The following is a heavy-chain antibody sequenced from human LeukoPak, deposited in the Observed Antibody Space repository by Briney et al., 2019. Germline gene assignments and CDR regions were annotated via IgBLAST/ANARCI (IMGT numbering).Heavy chain of an antibody. Sequence: SETLSLTCTVSGYSISSGYYWGWIRQPPGKGLEWIGSIYHSGSTYYNPSLKSRVTMSVDTSKNQFSLKLSSVTAADTAVYYCASSQYSSGWTANYWGQGTLVTVSS. V-gene: IGHV4-38-2*02. CDR1: GYSISSGYY. CDR2: IYHSGST. D-gene: IGHD6-19*01. CDR3: ASSQYSSGWTANY. J-gene: IGHJ4*02.